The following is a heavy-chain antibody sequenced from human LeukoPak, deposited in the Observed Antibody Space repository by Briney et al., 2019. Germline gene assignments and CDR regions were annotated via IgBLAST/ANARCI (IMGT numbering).Heavy chain of an antibody. V-gene: IGHV1-2*02. Sequence: ASVKVSCKASGYTFTGYYMHWVRQAPGQGLEWMGWINPNSGGTNYAQKFQGRVTMTRDTSISTAYMELSRLRSDDTAVYYCARSPYYYDSSGYPNDYWGQGTLVTVSS. CDR2: INPNSGGT. D-gene: IGHD3-22*01. J-gene: IGHJ4*02. CDR1: GYTFTGYY. CDR3: ARSPYYYDSSGYPNDY.